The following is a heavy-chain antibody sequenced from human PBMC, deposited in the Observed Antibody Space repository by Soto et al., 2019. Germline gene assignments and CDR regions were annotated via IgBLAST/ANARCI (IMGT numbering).Heavy chain of an antibody. CDR2: IYHSGST. Sequence: QVQLQESGPGLVKPSGTLSLTCAVSGGSISSSNWWSWVRQPPGKGLEWIGEIYHSGSTNYNPSRRGRVTISVAKSKSQFSLKLSSVTAADTAVYYCARGVGYGSGSYYTPKWGQGTLVTVSS. J-gene: IGHJ4*02. D-gene: IGHD3-10*01. CDR3: ARGVGYGSGSYYTPK. V-gene: IGHV4-4*02. CDR1: GGSISSSNW.